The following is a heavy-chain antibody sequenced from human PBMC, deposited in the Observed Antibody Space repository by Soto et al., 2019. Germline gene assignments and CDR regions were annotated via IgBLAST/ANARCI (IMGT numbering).Heavy chain of an antibody. V-gene: IGHV3-11*06. CDR1: GFTFSDYY. D-gene: IGHD4-4*01. Sequence: PGGSLRLSCAASGFTFSDYYMSWIRQAPGKGLEWVSYISSSSSYTNYADSVKGRFTISRDNAKNSLYLQMNSLRAEDTAVYYCARWVGYSNYVDGEVPFDYWGQGTLVTVSS. J-gene: IGHJ4*02. CDR2: ISSSSSYT. CDR3: ARWVGYSNYVDGEVPFDY.